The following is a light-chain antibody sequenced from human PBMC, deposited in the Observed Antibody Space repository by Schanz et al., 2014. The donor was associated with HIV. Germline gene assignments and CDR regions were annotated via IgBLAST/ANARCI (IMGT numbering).Light chain of an antibody. J-gene: IGKJ1*01. CDR1: QSVSSN. V-gene: IGKV3-20*01. Sequence: EIVLTQSPATLSLSPGERATLSCRASQSVSSNLAWYQQKPGQAPRLLIYGASTRATGIPARFSGSGSGTDFTLTISSLEPEDFAVYFCQQYGSSPTFGQGTRVEIK. CDR3: QQYGSSPT. CDR2: GAS.